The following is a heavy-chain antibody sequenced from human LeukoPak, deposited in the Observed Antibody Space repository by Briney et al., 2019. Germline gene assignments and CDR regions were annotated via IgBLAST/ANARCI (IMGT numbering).Heavy chain of an antibody. D-gene: IGHD3-22*01. V-gene: IGHV3-48*03. Sequence: GGSLRLSCAASGFTFSSYEMNWVRQAPGKGLEWVSYISSSGSTIYYTDSVKGRFTISRDNAKNSLYLQMNSLRAEDTAVYHCARVSDDSSGYFFDYWGQGTLVTVSS. CDR1: GFTFSSYE. J-gene: IGHJ4*02. CDR3: ARVSDDSSGYFFDY. CDR2: ISSSGSTI.